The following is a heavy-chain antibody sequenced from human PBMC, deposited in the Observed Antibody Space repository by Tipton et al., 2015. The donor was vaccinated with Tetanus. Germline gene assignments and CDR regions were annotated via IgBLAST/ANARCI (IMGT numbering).Heavy chain of an antibody. J-gene: IGHJ4*02. CDR3: AREGMRLAANPCDY. V-gene: IGHV1-69*01. CDR2: ITPLFNTA. Sequence: QVQLVQSGPEVKKPGSSVKVSCKTSGGTFSNYAISWVRQAPGQGLEWMGGITPLFNTANYAQKFQGRVTISADESSRTAYMELSSLRSGDTALFYCAREGMRLAANPCDYWGQGTLVTVSS. D-gene: IGHD3-9*01. CDR1: GGTFSNYA.